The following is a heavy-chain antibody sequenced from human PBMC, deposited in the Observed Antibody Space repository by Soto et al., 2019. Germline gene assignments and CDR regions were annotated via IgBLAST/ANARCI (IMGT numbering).Heavy chain of an antibody. D-gene: IGHD1-26*01. CDR2: ISGGGGAT. Sequence: EVQLLESGGGLVQPGGSLRLSCAASGFTFSRNAMSWVRQAPGKGLEWVSGISGGGGATYYADSVKGRFTISRDNSKNTPYLQKTSLRAEDTAIYYCATSEPYGSGSYYFDYWGQRTLVTVSS. CDR1: GFTFSRNA. CDR3: ATSEPYGSGSYYFDY. V-gene: IGHV3-23*01. J-gene: IGHJ4*02.